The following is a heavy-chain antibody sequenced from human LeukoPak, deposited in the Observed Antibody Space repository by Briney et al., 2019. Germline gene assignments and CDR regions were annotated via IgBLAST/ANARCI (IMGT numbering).Heavy chain of an antibody. CDR3: ARGSYGSGSYFLDF. CDR1: GFTFSSYS. V-gene: IGHV3-48*02. CDR2: VSSGSGTI. Sequence: GGSLRLSCAASGFTFSSYSMNWVRQAPGKGLEWVSYVSSGSGTIYYADSVKGRFTISRDNANNSLYLQMNGLRDEDTAVYYCARGSYGSGSYFLDFCGQGTLVTVSS. D-gene: IGHD3-10*01. J-gene: IGHJ4*02.